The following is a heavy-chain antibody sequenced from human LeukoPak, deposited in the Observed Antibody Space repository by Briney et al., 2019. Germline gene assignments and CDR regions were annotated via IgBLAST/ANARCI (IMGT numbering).Heavy chain of an antibody. V-gene: IGHV4-4*07. J-gene: IGHJ6*03. CDR1: GGSISSYY. D-gene: IGHD2-2*01. CDR3: ARSGYCSSTSCPNYYYYYMDV. CDR2: IYTSGST. Sequence: SETLSLTCTVSGGSISSYYWSWIRQPAGKGLEWIGRIYTSGSTNYNPSLKSRVTMSVDTSKNQFSLKLSSVTAADTAVYYCARSGYCSSTSCPNYYYYYMDVWGKGTTVTVSS.